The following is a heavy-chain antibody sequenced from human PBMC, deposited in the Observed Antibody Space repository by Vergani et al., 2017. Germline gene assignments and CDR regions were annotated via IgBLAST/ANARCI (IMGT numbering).Heavy chain of an antibody. CDR3: AREKGSSSWYREPWFDP. J-gene: IGHJ5*02. Sequence: QVQLQQWGAGLLKPSETLSLTCAVYGGSFSGYYWSWIRQPPGKGLEWIGEINHSGSTNYNPSLKSRVTMSVDTSKNQFSLKLSSVTAADTAVYYCAREKGSSSWYREPWFDPWGQGTLVTVSS. D-gene: IGHD6-13*01. V-gene: IGHV4-34*01. CDR1: GGSFSGYY. CDR2: INHSGST.